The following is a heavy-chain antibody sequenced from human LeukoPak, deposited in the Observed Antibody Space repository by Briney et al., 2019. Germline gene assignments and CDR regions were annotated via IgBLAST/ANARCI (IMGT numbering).Heavy chain of an antibody. V-gene: IGHV4-4*07. CDR1: GGSMSSFY. J-gene: IGHJ4*02. D-gene: IGHD3-22*01. CDR2: IYTSGVT. CDR3: AREWTSGDGSGYPYYFDY. Sequence: PSETLSLTCTVSGGSMSSFYWDWIRQPAGKGLQWIGRIYTSGVTNYNPSLKSRVTMSVDTSKNQFSLKLSSVTAADTAVYYCAREWTSGDGSGYPYYFDYWGPGTQVTVSS.